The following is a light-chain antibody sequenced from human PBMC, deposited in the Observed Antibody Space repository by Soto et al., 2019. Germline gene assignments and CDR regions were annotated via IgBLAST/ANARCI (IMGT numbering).Light chain of an antibody. CDR2: EVS. CDR1: SSDVGGYNY. CDR3: SSYTSSSTHYV. V-gene: IGLV2-14*01. J-gene: IGLJ1*01. Sequence: QSALTQPASVSGSPGQSITISCTGTSSDVGGYNYVSWYQQQPGKAPKLMIYEVSNRPSGVSNRFSGSKSGNTASLTISGLQAEDEADYYCSSYTSSSTHYVFGTGTKVTVL.